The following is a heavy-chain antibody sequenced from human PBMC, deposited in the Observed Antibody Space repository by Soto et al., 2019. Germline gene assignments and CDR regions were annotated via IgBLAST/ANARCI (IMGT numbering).Heavy chain of an antibody. V-gene: IGHV3-23*01. D-gene: IGHD6-6*01. CDR1: GFTFSIYV. CDR3: GRVQEKARNALDA. Sequence: EVQLLESGGGLVQPGGSLRLSCEASGFTFSIYVMTWVRQAPGKGLEWVSAVSGSAGTTYYADSVKGRFSISRDNSKNSLYLQANSLTADDAGVYYCGRVQEKARNALDAWGHGTMVTVSS. J-gene: IGHJ3*01. CDR2: VSGSAGTT.